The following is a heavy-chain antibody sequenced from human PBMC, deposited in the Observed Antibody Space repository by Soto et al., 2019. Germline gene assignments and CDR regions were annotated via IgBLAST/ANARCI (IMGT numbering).Heavy chain of an antibody. Sequence: GESLKISCKGPGYSFTNYWIGWVRQLPGKGLEWMGIIYPGDSDTRYSPSFRGQVTISADKSISTAYLQWSSLKASDTAIYYCARRKRSWDHDDYWGQGTLVTVSS. J-gene: IGHJ4*02. CDR1: GYSFTNYW. CDR3: ARRKRSWDHDDY. V-gene: IGHV5-51*01. CDR2: IYPGDSDT. D-gene: IGHD6-13*01.